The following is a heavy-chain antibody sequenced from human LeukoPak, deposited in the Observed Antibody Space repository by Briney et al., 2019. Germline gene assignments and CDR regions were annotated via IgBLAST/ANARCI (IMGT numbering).Heavy chain of an antibody. CDR3: AKGRQQWWTFDVLDN. CDR2: IYIAGTT. Sequence: GGSLRLSCAAPGFTVSNNYMSWVRQAPGKGLEWVSIIYIAGTTYHADSVRGRLVISRDNSKNTLYLQMNSLTPDDTAVYYCAKGRQQWWTFDVLDNWGQGTMVSVSS. D-gene: IGHD5-18*01. J-gene: IGHJ3*02. V-gene: IGHV3-66*01. CDR1: GFTVSNNY.